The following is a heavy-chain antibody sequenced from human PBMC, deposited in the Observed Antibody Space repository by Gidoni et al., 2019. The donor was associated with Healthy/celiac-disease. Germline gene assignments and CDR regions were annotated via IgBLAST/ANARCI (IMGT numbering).Heavy chain of an antibody. CDR2: INPNSGGT. D-gene: IGHD1-26*01. J-gene: IGHJ6*02. V-gene: IGHV1-2*04. CDR1: GYTFTGYY. CDR3: ARSHSGSYYVGYYYYGMDV. Sequence: QVQLVQSGAEVKKPAASVKVSCKASGYTFTGYYMHWVRQAPGQGLAWMGWINPNSGGTNYAQKFQGWVTMTRDTSISTAYMELSRLRSDDTAVYYCARSHSGSYYVGYYYYGMDVWGQGTTVTVSS.